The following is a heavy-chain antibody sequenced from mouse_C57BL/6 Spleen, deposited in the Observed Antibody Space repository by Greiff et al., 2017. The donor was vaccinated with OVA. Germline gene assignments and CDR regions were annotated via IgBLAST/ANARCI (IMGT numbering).Heavy chain of an antibody. CDR2: IDPSDSET. CDR3: ARFLDGYYFDY. J-gene: IGHJ2*01. CDR1: GYTFTSYW. D-gene: IGHD2-3*01. Sequence: QVQLKQPGAELVRPGSSVKLSCKASGYTFTSYWMHWVKQRPIQGLEWIGNIDPSDSETHYNQKFKDKATLTVDKSSSTAYMQLSSLTSEDSAVYYCARFLDGYYFDYWGQGTTLTVSS. V-gene: IGHV1-52*01.